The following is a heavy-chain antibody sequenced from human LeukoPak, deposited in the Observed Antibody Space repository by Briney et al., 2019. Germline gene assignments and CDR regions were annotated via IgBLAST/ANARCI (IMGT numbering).Heavy chain of an antibody. CDR2: IYYSGST. D-gene: IGHD3-10*01. V-gene: IGHV4-59*01. J-gene: IGHJ4*02. CDR3: ARAIRIQLLWFGDHTPGYYFDY. Sequence: SETLSLTCTVSGGSISSYYWSWIRQPPGKGLEWIGYIYYSGSTNYNPSLKSRVTISVDTSKNQFSLKLSSVTAADTAVYYCARAIRIQLLWFGDHTPGYYFDYWGQGTLVTVSS. CDR1: GGSISSYY.